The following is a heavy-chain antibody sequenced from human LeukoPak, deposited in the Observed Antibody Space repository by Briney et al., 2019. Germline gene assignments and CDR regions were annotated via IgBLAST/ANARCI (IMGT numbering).Heavy chain of an antibody. CDR3: ARASRLGGYSGYVSFGY. V-gene: IGHV4-4*07. J-gene: IGHJ4*02. Sequence: SETLSLTCTVSGDSISDDYYTWMRQPAGKGLEWIGRIHSGGTTNYNPSLMSRVTLSIDKSKKHISLRLTSVTAADTALYYCARASRLGGYSGYVSFGYWGQGTLVTVSS. D-gene: IGHD5-12*01. CDR2: IHSGGTT. CDR1: GDSISDDY.